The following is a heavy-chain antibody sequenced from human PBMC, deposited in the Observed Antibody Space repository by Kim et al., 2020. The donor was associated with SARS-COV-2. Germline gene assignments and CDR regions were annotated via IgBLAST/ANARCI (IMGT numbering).Heavy chain of an antibody. D-gene: IGHD3-10*01. Sequence: GGSLRLSCAASGFTFNNHPMHWVRQAPGKGLEWLAVISYDGTNKYDTDSVQGRFSISRDNSKNTLYLQMNSLRVEDTAKYYCARSMARGVGIDYWGQGTLVTVSS. CDR2: ISYDGTNK. CDR1: GFTFNNHP. V-gene: IGHV3-30-3*01. J-gene: IGHJ4*02. CDR3: ARSMARGVGIDY.